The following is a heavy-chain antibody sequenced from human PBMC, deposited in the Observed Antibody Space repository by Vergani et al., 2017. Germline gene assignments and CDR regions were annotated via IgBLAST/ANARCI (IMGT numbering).Heavy chain of an antibody. CDR3: ASGGGSDYGLA. CDR2: ISGSGGSK. J-gene: IGHJ4*02. D-gene: IGHD4-17*01. CDR1: GFTFSSYA. Sequence: EVQLLESGGGLVQPGGSLRLSCAASGFTFSSYAMSWVRQAPGKGLEWVSAISGSGGSKYYADSVKGRFTISRDNSKNTLYLQMNSLRAEDTAVYYCASGGGSDYGLAWGQGTLVTVSS. V-gene: IGHV3-23*01.